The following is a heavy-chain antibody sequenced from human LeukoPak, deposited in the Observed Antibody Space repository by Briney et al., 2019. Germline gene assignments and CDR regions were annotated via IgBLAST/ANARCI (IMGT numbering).Heavy chain of an antibody. CDR2: ISGSGRTI. CDR3: ARESYSGSYYVDNFDY. V-gene: IGHV3-48*03. D-gene: IGHD1-26*01. CDR1: GFTFSSYA. Sequence: GGSLRLSCAASGFTFSSYAMSWVRQAPGKGLEWVSYISGSGRTIYYADSVKGRFTISRDNAKNSLYLQMNSLRAEDTAVYYCARESYSGSYYVDNFDYWGQGTLVTVSS. J-gene: IGHJ4*02.